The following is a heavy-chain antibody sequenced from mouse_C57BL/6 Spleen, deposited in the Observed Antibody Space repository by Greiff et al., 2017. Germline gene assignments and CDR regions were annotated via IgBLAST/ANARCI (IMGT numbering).Heavy chain of an antibody. V-gene: IGHV5-9*01. CDR1: GFTFSSYT. CDR3: ERRDYYGSSFAY. D-gene: IGHD1-1*01. J-gene: IGHJ3*01. Sequence: DVKLVESGGGLVKPGGSLKLSCAASGFTFSSYTMSWVRQTPEKRLEWVATISGGGGNTYYPDSVKGRFTISRDNAKNTLYLQMSSLRSEDTALYYCERRDYYGSSFAYWGQGTLVTVSA. CDR2: ISGGGGNT.